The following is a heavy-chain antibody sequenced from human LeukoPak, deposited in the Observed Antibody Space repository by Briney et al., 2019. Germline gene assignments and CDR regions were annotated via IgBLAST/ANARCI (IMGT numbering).Heavy chain of an antibody. Sequence: ASVKVSCKASGYTFTSYYMHWVRQAPGQGLEWMGIINPSGGSTSYAQKFQGRVTTTRDTSTSTVYMELSSLRSEDTAVYYCARPSSIAVAENDAFDIWGQGTMVTVSS. CDR1: GYTFTSYY. CDR2: INPSGGST. D-gene: IGHD6-19*01. V-gene: IGHV1-46*01. CDR3: ARPSSIAVAENDAFDI. J-gene: IGHJ3*02.